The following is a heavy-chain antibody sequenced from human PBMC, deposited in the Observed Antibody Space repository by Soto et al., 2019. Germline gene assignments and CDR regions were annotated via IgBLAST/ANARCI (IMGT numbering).Heavy chain of an antibody. Sequence: ASVKVSCKASGYTFTSYAMHWVRQAPGQRLEWMGWINAGNGNTKYSQKFQGRVTITRDTSASTAYMELSSLRSEDTAVYYCARGTIFGGGIMMSYYYGMDFWGQGTTVTVSS. CDR3: ARGTIFGGGIMMSYYYGMDF. V-gene: IGHV1-3*01. J-gene: IGHJ6*02. CDR2: INAGNGNT. D-gene: IGHD3-3*01. CDR1: GYTFTSYA.